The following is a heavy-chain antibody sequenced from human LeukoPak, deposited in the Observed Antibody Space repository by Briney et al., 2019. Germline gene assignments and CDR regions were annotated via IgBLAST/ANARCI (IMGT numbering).Heavy chain of an antibody. CDR3: AKGVGYGYGYAFDY. CDR1: GFTFTKCA. D-gene: IGHD5-18*01. J-gene: IGHJ4*02. Sequence: GGSLRLSCVASGFTFTKCAMSWIRQAPGKGLEWVAIITATGDTAYYADSVKGRFTISRDNSRNTVYLQMNSLRAEDTAVYYCAKGVGYGYGYAFDYWGQGTLVTVSS. CDR2: ITATGDTA. V-gene: IGHV3-23*01.